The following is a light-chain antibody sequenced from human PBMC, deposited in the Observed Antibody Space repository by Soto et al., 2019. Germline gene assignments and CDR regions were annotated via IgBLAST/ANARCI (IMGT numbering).Light chain of an antibody. Sequence: EIVLTQSPGTLSLSPGERATLSCWASQSVRSSLAWYQQKPGQAPRLLIYGAAYRATGIPDRFSGSGSGTDFILTISRLEPADFAVYVCQQYGWSPYTFGQGTRLEIK. CDR1: QSVRSS. CDR3: QQYGWSPYT. J-gene: IGKJ2*01. V-gene: IGKV3-20*01. CDR2: GAA.